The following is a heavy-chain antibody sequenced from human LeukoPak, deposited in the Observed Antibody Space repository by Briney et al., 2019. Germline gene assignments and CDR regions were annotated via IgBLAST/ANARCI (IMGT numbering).Heavy chain of an antibody. CDR3: ARDLEDIVVVPAAISGY. J-gene: IGHJ4*02. CDR2: ISAYNGNT. D-gene: IGHD2-2*02. Sequence: ASVKVSCKASGHTFTSYGISWVRQAPGQGLEWMGWISAYNGNTNYAQKLQGRVTMTTDTSTSTAYMELRSLRSDDTAVYYCARDLEDIVVVPAAISGYWGQGTLVTVSS. V-gene: IGHV1-18*01. CDR1: GHTFTSYG.